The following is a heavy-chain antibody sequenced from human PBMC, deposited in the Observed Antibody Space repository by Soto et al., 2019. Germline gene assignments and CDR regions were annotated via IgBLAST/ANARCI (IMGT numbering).Heavy chain of an antibody. Sequence: EVQLLESGGGLVQPGGSLRLSCAASGFSFSTYAMSWVRQAPGRGPEWVSTNTTSGGNTYYADSVQGRFTISRDNSKNTLYLQMNSLRAEDTAVYYCAGRYCTNGVCYTNYYYYIDVWGKGTTVTVSS. J-gene: IGHJ6*03. D-gene: IGHD2-8*01. CDR2: NTTSGGNT. CDR1: GFSFSTYA. CDR3: AGRYCTNGVCYTNYYYYIDV. V-gene: IGHV3-23*01.